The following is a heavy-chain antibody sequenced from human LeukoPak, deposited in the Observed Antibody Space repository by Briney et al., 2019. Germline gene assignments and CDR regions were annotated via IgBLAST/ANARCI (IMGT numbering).Heavy chain of an antibody. D-gene: IGHD6-13*01. CDR3: ARLSRGAAAGFDC. CDR2: IYYSGST. Sequence: SETLSLTCTVSDGSISSYYWSWIRQPPGKGLGWIGYIYYSGSTNFNPSLKSRVSISVDTSKNQFSLNLTSVTAADTAFYYCARLSRGAAAGFDCWGPGTLVTVSS. J-gene: IGHJ4*02. V-gene: IGHV4-59*01. CDR1: DGSISSYY.